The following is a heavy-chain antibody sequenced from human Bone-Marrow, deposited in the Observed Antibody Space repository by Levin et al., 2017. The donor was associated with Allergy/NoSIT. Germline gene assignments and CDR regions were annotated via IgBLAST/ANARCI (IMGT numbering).Heavy chain of an antibody. D-gene: IGHD3-16*01. CDR3: ARYNYAYNALAS. V-gene: IGHV3-13*01. CDR2: IGTAGDT. J-gene: IGHJ3*02. CDR1: GFTFRTHD. Sequence: GGSLRLSCAASGFTFRTHDMHWVRQGTGKGLEWVSTIGTAGDTYYPDSVRGRFTISRENAKNSLDLQMNGLSAGDTAVYYCARYNYAYNALASWGHGTMVTVSS.